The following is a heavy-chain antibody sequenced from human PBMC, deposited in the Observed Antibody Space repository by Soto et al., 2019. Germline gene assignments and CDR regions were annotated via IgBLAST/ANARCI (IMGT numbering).Heavy chain of an antibody. V-gene: IGHV4-30-2*01. CDR3: ARGPPHHY. CDR2: IYHSGSI. Sequence: SETLSLTCAVSGGSISSGGYSWSWIRQPPGKGLEWIGYIYHSGSIYYNPSLKSRVTISVDRSKNQFSLKLSSVTAADTAIYYCARGPPHHYWGQGTLVTVSS. J-gene: IGHJ4*02. CDR1: GGSISSGGYS.